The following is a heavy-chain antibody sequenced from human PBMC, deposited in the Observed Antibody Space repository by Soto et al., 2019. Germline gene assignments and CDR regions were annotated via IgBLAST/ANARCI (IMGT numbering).Heavy chain of an antibody. V-gene: IGHV3-21*01. Sequence: EVQLVESGGGLVKPGGSLRLSCAASGFTFSSYSMNWVRQAPGKGLEWVSSISSSSSYIYYADSVKGRFTISRDNAKNSLYLQMNRLRAEDTAVYYCARGPLWFGAYYSYYGMDVWGQGTTVTVSS. J-gene: IGHJ6*02. CDR1: GFTFSSYS. D-gene: IGHD3-10*01. CDR3: ARGPLWFGAYYSYYGMDV. CDR2: ISSSSSYI.